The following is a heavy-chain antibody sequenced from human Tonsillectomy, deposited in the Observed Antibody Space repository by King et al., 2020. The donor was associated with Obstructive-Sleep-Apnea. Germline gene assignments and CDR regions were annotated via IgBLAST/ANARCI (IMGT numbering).Heavy chain of an antibody. CDR3: ARGHDSSGYYYFDY. J-gene: IGHJ4*02. D-gene: IGHD3-22*01. V-gene: IGHV1-18*04. Sequence: QLVQSGAEVKKPGASVKVSCKASGYTFTSYGISWVRQAPGQGLEGMGWISAYNGDTNYAQKVQGRVTMTTDTSTSTASMELRSLRSDDTAIYYCARGHDSSGYYYFDYWGQGALVTVSS. CDR2: ISAYNGDT. CDR1: GYTFTSYG.